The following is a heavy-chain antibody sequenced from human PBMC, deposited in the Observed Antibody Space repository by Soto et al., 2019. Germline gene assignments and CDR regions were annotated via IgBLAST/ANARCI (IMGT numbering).Heavy chain of an antibody. CDR3: ARVPDR. CDR2: IYHSGST. V-gene: IGHV4-39*07. D-gene: IGHD2-2*01. CDR1: GGSVSSNSYS. Sequence: SETLSLTCTVSGGSVSSNSYSWGWIRQSPGKGLEWIGEIYHSGSTNYNPSLKSRVTISADKSKNQFSLKLSSVTAADTAVYYCARVPDRWGQGTLVTVSS. J-gene: IGHJ5*02.